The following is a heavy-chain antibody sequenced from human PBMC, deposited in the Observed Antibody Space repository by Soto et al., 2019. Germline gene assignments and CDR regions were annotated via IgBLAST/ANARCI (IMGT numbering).Heavy chain of an antibody. V-gene: IGHV3-23*01. CDR3: ATEMGASRGPFDN. J-gene: IGHJ4*02. Sequence: GGSLRLSCVVSVFPFGANAMSWFRQAPGKGLEWVSGLSNTGRRTYYADSVKGRFTISRDNSENTVYLQMNSLRVEDTAVYYCATEMGASRGPFDNWGQGTLVTVSS. CDR1: VFPFGANA. D-gene: IGHD3-10*01. CDR2: LSNTGRRT.